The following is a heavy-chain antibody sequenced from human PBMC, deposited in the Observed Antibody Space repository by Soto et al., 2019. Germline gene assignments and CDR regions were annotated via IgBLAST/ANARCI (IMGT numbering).Heavy chain of an antibody. J-gene: IGHJ4*02. CDR3: ARAYKTYYYDISGYYYDY. CDR2: IIPIFGTT. CDR1: GGNFSNYA. D-gene: IGHD3-22*01. Sequence: ASVKVSCKASGGNFSNYAIFWVRQAPGQGLEWMGGIIPIFGTTNYAHQFQDRVTITADQFTSTAYMELGSLRSDDTAVYCCARAYKTYYYDISGYYYDYWGQGTLVTVSS. V-gene: IGHV1-69*13.